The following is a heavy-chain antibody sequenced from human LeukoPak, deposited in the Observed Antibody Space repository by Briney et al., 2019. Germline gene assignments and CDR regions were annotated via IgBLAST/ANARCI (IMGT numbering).Heavy chain of an antibody. CDR2: ISYDGSNK. D-gene: IGHD3-10*01. J-gene: IGHJ4*02. CDR3: AKQAGPMVRGHYIDC. CDR1: GFTFSSYG. V-gene: IGHV3-30*18. Sequence: GGSLRLSCAASGFTFSSYGVHWVRQAPGKGLERVAVISYDGSNKYYADSVKGRFTISRDNSKNTLYLQMNSLRAEDTAVYYCAKQAGPMVRGHYIDCWGQGTLVTVSS.